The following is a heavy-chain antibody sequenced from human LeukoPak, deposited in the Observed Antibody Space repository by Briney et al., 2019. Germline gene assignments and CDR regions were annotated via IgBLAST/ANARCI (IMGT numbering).Heavy chain of an antibody. Sequence: SETLSLTCTVSGGSISSTSYYWGWIRQPPGKGLEWIGSIYYSGRAYYNPSLRNRATISVDTSKNQFSLKLYSVTAADTAVYYCSVRRYYFDNSGYYHAEYFQHWGQGTLVTVSS. J-gene: IGHJ1*01. CDR2: IYYSGRA. CDR3: SVRRYYFDNSGYYHAEYFQH. CDR1: GGSISSTSYY. V-gene: IGHV4-39*01. D-gene: IGHD3-22*01.